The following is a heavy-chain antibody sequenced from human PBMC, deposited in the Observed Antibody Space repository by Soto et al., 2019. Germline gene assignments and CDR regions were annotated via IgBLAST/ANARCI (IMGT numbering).Heavy chain of an antibody. J-gene: IGHJ4*02. Sequence: VQLLESGGGLVQPGGSLRLSCAASGFTFSSYAMSWVRQAPGKGLEWVSAISGSGGSTYYADSVKGRFTISRDNSKNTLYLQMNSLRAEDTAVYYCAKDRARTYYYDSSGSVCWGQGTLVTVSS. CDR1: GFTFSSYA. CDR2: ISGSGGST. V-gene: IGHV3-23*01. CDR3: AKDRARTYYYDSSGSVC. D-gene: IGHD3-22*01.